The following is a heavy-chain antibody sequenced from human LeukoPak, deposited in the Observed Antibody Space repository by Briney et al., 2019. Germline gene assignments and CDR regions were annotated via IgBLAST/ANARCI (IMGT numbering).Heavy chain of an antibody. CDR2: INHSGST. CDR1: GGSFIGCY. Sequence: PSETLCLTCAVSGGSFIGCYWSWIRHPPGKGLEWIGEINHSGSTKYNPSLKSRVTISVDTSKNQFSLKLSSVTAADTAVYYCARGAGSSDYWGQGTLVTVSS. CDR3: ARGAGSSDY. V-gene: IGHV4-34*01. J-gene: IGHJ4*02.